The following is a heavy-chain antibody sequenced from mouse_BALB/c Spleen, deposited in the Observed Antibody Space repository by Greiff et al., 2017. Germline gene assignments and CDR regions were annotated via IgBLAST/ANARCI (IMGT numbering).Heavy chain of an antibody. Sequence: VNLVESGPGLVAPSQSLSITCTVSGFSLTSYGVHWVRQPPGKGLEWLGVIWAGGSTNYNSALMSRLSISKDNSKSQVFLKMNSLQTDDTAMYYCARGVITTDWFAYWGQGTLVTVSA. V-gene: IGHV2-9*02. CDR2: IWAGGST. CDR3: ARGVITTDWFAY. D-gene: IGHD1-1*01. CDR1: GFSLTSYG. J-gene: IGHJ3*01.